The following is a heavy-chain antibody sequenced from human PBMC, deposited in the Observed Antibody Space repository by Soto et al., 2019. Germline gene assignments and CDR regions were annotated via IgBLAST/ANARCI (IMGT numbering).Heavy chain of an antibody. CDR1: GFAFSSHW. J-gene: IGHJ4*02. V-gene: IGHV3-7*01. CDR3: ARVAPTTYADQQLDC. D-gene: IGHD4-17*01. Sequence: EVQLVESGGGLVQPGGSLRLSCAASGFAFSSHWMTWVRQAPGKGLEWVANIKQDGSGEYYVDSVKGRFTISRDNAKNSLSLQMNSLRAEDTAVYYCARVAPTTYADQQLDCWGQGTLVTVSS. CDR2: IKQDGSGE.